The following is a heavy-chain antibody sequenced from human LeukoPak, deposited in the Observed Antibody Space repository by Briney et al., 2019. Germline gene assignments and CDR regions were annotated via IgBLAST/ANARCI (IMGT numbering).Heavy chain of an antibody. CDR3: ARVREYNSRDFDY. J-gene: IGHJ4*02. Sequence: GGSLRLSCAASGFTFSTYTIHWVRQAPGKGLEWVAVISFDGSNKYYADSVKGRFTISRDNSKNTLYLQMDSLRAADTAVYFCARVREYNSRDFDYWGQGTLVTVSS. D-gene: IGHD1-1*01. CDR1: GFTFSTYT. CDR2: ISFDGSNK. V-gene: IGHV3-30-3*01.